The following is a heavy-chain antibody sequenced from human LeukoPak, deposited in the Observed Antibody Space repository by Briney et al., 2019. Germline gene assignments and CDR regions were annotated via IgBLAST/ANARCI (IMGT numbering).Heavy chain of an antibody. Sequence: SETLSLTCTVSGGSISSYYWSWIRQPPGKGLEWIGYIYYSGSTNYNPSLKSRVTISVDTSKNQFSLKLSSVTAADTAVYYCARGLKGATSYYFDYWGQGTLVTVSS. CDR1: GGSISSYY. CDR2: IYYSGST. CDR3: ARGLKGATSYYFDY. D-gene: IGHD5-12*01. V-gene: IGHV4-59*12. J-gene: IGHJ4*02.